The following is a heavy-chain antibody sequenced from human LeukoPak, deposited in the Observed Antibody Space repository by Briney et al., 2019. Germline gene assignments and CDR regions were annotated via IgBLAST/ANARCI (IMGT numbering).Heavy chain of an antibody. Sequence: SETLSPTCTVSGYSISSGYYWGWIRQPPGKGLEWIGSIYHSGSTNYNPSLKSRVTVSVDTSKNQFSLKLSSVTAADTAVYYCARGGGSSGWYLDYWGQGTLVTVSS. CDR2: IYHSGST. D-gene: IGHD6-19*01. V-gene: IGHV4-38-2*02. J-gene: IGHJ4*02. CDR1: GYSISSGYY. CDR3: ARGGGSSGWYLDY.